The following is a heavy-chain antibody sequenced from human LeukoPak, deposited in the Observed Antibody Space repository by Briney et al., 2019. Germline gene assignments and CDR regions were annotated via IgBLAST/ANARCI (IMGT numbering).Heavy chain of an antibody. CDR1: GGSFSGYY. V-gene: IGHV4-34*01. CDR2: INHSGST. CDR3: ARALPYYDFWSGYYRGGWFDP. D-gene: IGHD3-3*01. J-gene: IGHJ5*02. Sequence: SETLSLTCAVYGGSFSGYYWSWIRQPPGKGLEWIGEINHSGSTNYNPSLKSRVTISVDTSKNQFSLKLSSVTAADTAVYYCARALPYYDFWSGYYRGGWFDPWGQGTLVTVSS.